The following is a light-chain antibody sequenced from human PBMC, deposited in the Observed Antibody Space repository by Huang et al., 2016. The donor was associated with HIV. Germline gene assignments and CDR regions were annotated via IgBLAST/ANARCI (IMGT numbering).Light chain of an antibody. CDR2: GSS. CDR3: HQYNNWLLS. Sequence: EIVMTQSPGTLSVSPGKRVTLSCRANRSVSNNLAWYQQRPGQAPRLLIYGSSTRAPGIPARVSGSGSGTDFSLTISSLQSEDFAVYYCHQYNNWLLSFGGGTRVDI. CDR1: RSVSNN. V-gene: IGKV3-15*01. J-gene: IGKJ4*01.